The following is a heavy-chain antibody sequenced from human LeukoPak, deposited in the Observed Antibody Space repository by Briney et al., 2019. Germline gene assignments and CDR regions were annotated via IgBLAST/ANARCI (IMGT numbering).Heavy chain of an antibody. CDR1: GDSIRNYY. V-gene: IGHV4-59*01. Sequence: SETLSLTCTVSGDSIRNYYWSWIRQPPGKGLEWIGYIYYRGNTNYNPSLKSRVIISIGTSKNQFSLKMSSVTAADTAVYFCARDSPPQYASSSAGFDYWGQGTLVTVSS. J-gene: IGHJ4*02. D-gene: IGHD6-6*01. CDR3: ARDSPPQYASSSAGFDY. CDR2: IYYRGNT.